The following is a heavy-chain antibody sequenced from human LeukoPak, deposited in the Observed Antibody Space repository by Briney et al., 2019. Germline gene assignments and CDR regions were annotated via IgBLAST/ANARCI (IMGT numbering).Heavy chain of an antibody. D-gene: IGHD1-26*01. CDR3: AKARSGSYSQGLDY. V-gene: IGHV3-30*02. Sequence: GGSLRLSCAASGFTFSSYGMHWVRQAPGKGLEWVAVIWYDGSNKYYADSVKGRFTISRDNSKNTLYLQMNSLRAEDTAVYYCAKARSGSYSQGLDYWGQGTLVTVSS. CDR2: IWYDGSNK. J-gene: IGHJ4*02. CDR1: GFTFSSYG.